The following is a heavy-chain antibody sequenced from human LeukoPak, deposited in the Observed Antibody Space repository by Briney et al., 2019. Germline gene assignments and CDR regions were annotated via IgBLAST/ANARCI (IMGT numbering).Heavy chain of an antibody. J-gene: IGHJ6*03. CDR1: GYTFTSYG. CDR3: ARDSVVVPAAAYYYYMDV. Sequence: ASVKVSCKASGYTFTSYGISWVRQAPGQGLEWMGWISAYNGNTNYAQKLQGRVTMTTDTSTSTAYMELRSLRSDDTAVYFCARDSVVVPAAAYYYYMDVWGKGTTVTGSS. D-gene: IGHD2-2*01. V-gene: IGHV1-18*01. CDR2: ISAYNGNT.